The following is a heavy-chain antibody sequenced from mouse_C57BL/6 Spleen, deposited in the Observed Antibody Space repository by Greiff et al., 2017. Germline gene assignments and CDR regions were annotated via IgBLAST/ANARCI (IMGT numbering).Heavy chain of an antibody. CDR1: GFTFSDYY. Sequence: EVMLVESGGGLVQPGGSLKLSCAASGFTFSDYYMYWVRQTPEKRLEWVAYISNGGGSTYYPDTVKGRFTISRDNAKNTLYLQMSRLKSEDTAMYYCARRYGNYGGMDYWGQGTSVTVSS. D-gene: IGHD2-10*02. CDR2: ISNGGGST. J-gene: IGHJ4*01. CDR3: ARRYGNYGGMDY. V-gene: IGHV5-12*01.